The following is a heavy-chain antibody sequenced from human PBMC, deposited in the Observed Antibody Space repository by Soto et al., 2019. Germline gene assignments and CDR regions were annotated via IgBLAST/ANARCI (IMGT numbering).Heavy chain of an antibody. CDR1: GFTFSDYY. D-gene: IGHD3-16*02. J-gene: IGHJ4*02. CDR2: ISTSSSNT. V-gene: IGHV3-11*05. Sequence: QVQLVESGGGLVKPGGSLRLSCAASGFTFSDYYMSWIRQAPGKGLEWVSYISTSSSNTNYADSVKGRFTISRDNAKNSLDLQMSSLRAEDTAVYYCAGAGSGGELSSDYWGQGTLVTVSS. CDR3: AGAGSGGELSSDY.